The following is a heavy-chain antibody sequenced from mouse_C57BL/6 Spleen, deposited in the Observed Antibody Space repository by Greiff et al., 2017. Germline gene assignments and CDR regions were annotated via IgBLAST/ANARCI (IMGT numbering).Heavy chain of an antibody. Sequence: QVQLQQSGAELVKPGASVKISCKASGYAFSSYWMNWVKQRPGKGLEGIGQIYPGDGDPTYNGKFKGKATLTADNSASTAYMQLSSLTSEDSAVYVCARIPFITTVVAVDYYAMDYWGQGTSVTVSS. CDR3: ARIPFITTVVAVDYYAMDY. V-gene: IGHV1-80*01. CDR2: IYPGDGDP. D-gene: IGHD1-1*01. J-gene: IGHJ4*01. CDR1: GYAFSSYW.